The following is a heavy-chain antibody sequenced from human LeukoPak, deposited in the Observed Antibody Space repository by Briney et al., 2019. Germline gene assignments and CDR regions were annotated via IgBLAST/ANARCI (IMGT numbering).Heavy chain of an antibody. V-gene: IGHV3-48*01. Sequence: GSLRLSCAASGFMFDTYIMTWVRQAPGKGLEWISYINSINAVYYTDSVQGRFNISRDNAKNSLYLQMNSLRVEDTAVYYCASDSPGYDSGSYFAYWGQGTLVTVSS. CDR2: INSINAV. J-gene: IGHJ4*02. CDR3: ASDSPGYDSGSYFAY. CDR1: GFMFDTYI. D-gene: IGHD2-15*01.